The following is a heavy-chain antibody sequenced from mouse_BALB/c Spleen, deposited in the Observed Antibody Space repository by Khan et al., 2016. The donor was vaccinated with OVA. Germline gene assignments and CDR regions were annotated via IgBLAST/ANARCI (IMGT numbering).Heavy chain of an antibody. CDR3: ARYNRDDGYFGV. Sequence: QIQLVQSGPELKKPGETVKISCKASGYTFTNYGMNWVKQAPGKGLKWMGWINTYTGEPTYADDFKGRFAFSLETSASTAYLQINNLKNEDTATYFCARYNRDDGYFGVWGAGTTVNVSS. D-gene: IGHD2-14*01. CDR1: GYTFTNYG. CDR2: INTYTGEP. V-gene: IGHV9-3-1*01. J-gene: IGHJ1*01.